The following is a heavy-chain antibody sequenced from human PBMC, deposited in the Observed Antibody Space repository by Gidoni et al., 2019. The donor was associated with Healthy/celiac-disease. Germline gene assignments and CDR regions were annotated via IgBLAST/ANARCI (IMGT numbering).Heavy chain of an antibody. CDR1: GYSISSGYY. CDR3: ARDKDVAAAGTGRHWFDP. CDR2: IYHSGST. Sequence: QVQLQESGPGLVKPSETLSLTCAVSGYSISSGYYWGWIRQPPGKGLEWIGSIYHSGSTYYNPSLKSRVTISVDTSKNQFSLKLSSVTAADTAVYYCARDKDVAAAGTGRHWFDPWGQGTLVTVSS. D-gene: IGHD6-13*01. J-gene: IGHJ5*02. V-gene: IGHV4-38-2*02.